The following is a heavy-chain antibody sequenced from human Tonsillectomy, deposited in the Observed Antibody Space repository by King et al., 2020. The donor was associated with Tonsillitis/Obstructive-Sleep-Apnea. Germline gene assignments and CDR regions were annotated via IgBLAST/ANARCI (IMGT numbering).Heavy chain of an antibody. D-gene: IGHD2-2*02. J-gene: IGHJ4*02. Sequence: QLVQSGAEVKKPGASVKVSCKASGYTFTGYYMHWVRQAPGQGLEWMGWINPNSGGTNYAQKFQGRVTMTRDTSISTAYMELSRLRSDDTAVYYCARDQGYCSSTSCYTSDFDYWGQGTLVTVSS. CDR2: INPNSGGT. CDR1: GYTFTGYY. CDR3: ARDQGYCSSTSCYTSDFDY. V-gene: IGHV1-2*02.